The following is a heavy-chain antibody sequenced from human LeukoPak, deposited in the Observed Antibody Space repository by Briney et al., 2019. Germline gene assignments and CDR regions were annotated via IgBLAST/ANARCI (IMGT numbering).Heavy chain of an antibody. J-gene: IGHJ3*02. CDR3: ASRYCTSTNCYAFDI. V-gene: IGHV3-21*01. CDR2: ISSSSDYI. Sequence: GGSLRLSCAASGFTFSSYSMNWVRQAPGKGLEWVSAISSSSDYIFYADSVQGRFTISGDNAVNSLFLQMNSLRAEDTAVYYCASRYCTSTNCYAFDIWGQGTVVTVSS. D-gene: IGHD2-2*01. CDR1: GFTFSSYS.